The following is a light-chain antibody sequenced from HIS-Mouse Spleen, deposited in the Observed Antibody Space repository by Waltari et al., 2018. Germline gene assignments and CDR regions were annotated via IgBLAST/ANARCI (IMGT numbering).Light chain of an antibody. CDR3: SSYTSSSTYV. CDR2: EVS. J-gene: IGLJ1*01. V-gene: IGLV2-14*01. Sequence: QSALTQPASVSGSPVQSITISCTVTSSDVGGYNYVSWYQQPPGKAPKLMIYEVSNRPSGVSNRFSGSKSGNTASLTISGLQAEDEADYYCSSYTSSSTYVFGTGTKVTVL. CDR1: SSDVGGYNY.